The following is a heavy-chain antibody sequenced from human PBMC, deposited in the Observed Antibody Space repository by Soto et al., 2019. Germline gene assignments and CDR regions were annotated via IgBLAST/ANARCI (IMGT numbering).Heavy chain of an antibody. CDR3: ARRVPYRLYIDY. Sequence: GGSLRLSCAASGFTFSSSGMHWVRQAPGKGLEWVAVIWYDGSNKYYADSVKGRFTISRDNSKNTLYLQMNSLRAEDTAVYYCARRVPYRLYIDYWGQGTLVTVSS. D-gene: IGHD3-16*02. CDR2: IWYDGSNK. CDR1: GFTFSSSG. J-gene: IGHJ4*02. V-gene: IGHV3-33*01.